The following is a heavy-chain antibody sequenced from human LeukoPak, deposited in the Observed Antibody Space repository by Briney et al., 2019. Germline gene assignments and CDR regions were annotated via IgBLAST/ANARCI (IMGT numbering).Heavy chain of an antibody. D-gene: IGHD3-3*01. J-gene: IGHJ4*02. Sequence: SETLSLTCAVSGGSISSSNWWSWVRQPPGKGLEWIGEIYHSGSTNYNPSLKSRVTISVDKSKNQSSLKLSSVTAADTAVYYCARGLTIFGVVIISYFDYWGQGTLVTVSS. CDR1: GGSISSSNW. CDR3: ARGLTIFGVVIISYFDY. CDR2: IYHSGST. V-gene: IGHV4-4*02.